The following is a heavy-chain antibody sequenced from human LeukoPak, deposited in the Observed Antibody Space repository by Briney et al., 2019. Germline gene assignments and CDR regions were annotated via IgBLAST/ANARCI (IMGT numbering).Heavy chain of an antibody. J-gene: IGHJ4*02. Sequence: GGSLRLSCAASGFNFSNYDMHWVRQAPGKGLEWVAFIRYDGSDKYYADSVKGRFTISRDNSKNTLYLQMNSLRNEDTAVYYCAKGDASGGQGTLVTVSS. CDR2: IRYDGSDK. V-gene: IGHV3-30*02. CDR1: GFNFSNYD. CDR3: AKGDAS. D-gene: IGHD2-21*02.